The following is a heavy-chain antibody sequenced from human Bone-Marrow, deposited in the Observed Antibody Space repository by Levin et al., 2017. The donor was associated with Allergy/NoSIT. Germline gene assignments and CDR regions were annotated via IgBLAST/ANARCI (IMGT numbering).Heavy chain of an antibody. D-gene: IGHD1-26*01. CDR3: ARAGGSYSDVLDYHFEY. Sequence: GGSLRLSCAASGFAVSSNYLSWVRQAPGQGLEWVSIIYSGGSTYYADSVEGRFTISRDTSENTLFLQMNNLRVEDTAIYYCARAGGSYSDVLDYHFEYWGQGTPVTVSS. CDR2: IYSGGST. V-gene: IGHV3-53*01. J-gene: IGHJ4*02. CDR1: GFAVSSNY.